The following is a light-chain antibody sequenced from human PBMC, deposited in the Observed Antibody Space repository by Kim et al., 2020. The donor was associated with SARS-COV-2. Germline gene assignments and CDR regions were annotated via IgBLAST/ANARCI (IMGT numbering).Light chain of an antibody. CDR3: SSYTSSSTLVV. J-gene: IGLJ2*01. CDR1: SSDVGGYNY. V-gene: IGLV2-14*03. Sequence: QSITISCTGTSSDVGGYNYVSGYQQHPGKAPKLMIYDVSNRPSGVSNRFSGSKSGNTASLTISGLQAEDEADYYCSSYTSSSTLVVFGGGTQLTVL. CDR2: DVS.